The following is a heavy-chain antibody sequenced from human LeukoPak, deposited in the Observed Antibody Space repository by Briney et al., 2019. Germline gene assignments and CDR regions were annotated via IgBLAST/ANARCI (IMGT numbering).Heavy chain of an antibody. J-gene: IGHJ6*03. CDR2: ISSNGGST. Sequence: GGSLRLSCAASGFTFSSYAMHWVRQAPGKGLEYVSSISSNGGSTYYANSVKGRFTISRDNSKNTLYLQMGSLRAEDMAVYYCARDLYYDFWSRYYTGLRYYYYYMDVWGKGTTVTVSS. V-gene: IGHV3-64*01. CDR3: ARDLYYDFWSRYYTGLRYYYYYMDV. CDR1: GFTFSSYA. D-gene: IGHD3-3*01.